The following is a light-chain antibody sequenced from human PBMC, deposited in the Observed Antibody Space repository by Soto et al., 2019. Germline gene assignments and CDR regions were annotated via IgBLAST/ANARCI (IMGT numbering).Light chain of an antibody. Sequence: DIQMTQSPSSLSASVGDRVTITCRASQSSSSYLNWYQQKPGKSPKLLIYTASSLQSGVPSRFSGSGSGTDFTLTINSLQPEDFATYYCQQSYSTTTFGGGTKVEIK. CDR1: QSSSSY. CDR2: TAS. V-gene: IGKV1-39*01. CDR3: QQSYSTTT. J-gene: IGKJ4*01.